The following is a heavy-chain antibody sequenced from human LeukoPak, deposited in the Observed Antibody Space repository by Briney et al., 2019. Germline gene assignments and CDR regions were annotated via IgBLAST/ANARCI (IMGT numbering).Heavy chain of an antibody. D-gene: IGHD3-22*01. V-gene: IGHV3-74*01. CDR1: GFTISSNW. J-gene: IGHJ4*02. Sequence: PGGSLRLSCAASGFTISSNWMHWVRQTPGKGLVWVSRINSDGSDTSYADSVKGRFTISRDNAKNTLYLQMNSLRAEDTAVYYCAKAVVPVISQHYFDYWGQGTLVTVSS. CDR3: AKAVVPVISQHYFDY. CDR2: INSDGSDT.